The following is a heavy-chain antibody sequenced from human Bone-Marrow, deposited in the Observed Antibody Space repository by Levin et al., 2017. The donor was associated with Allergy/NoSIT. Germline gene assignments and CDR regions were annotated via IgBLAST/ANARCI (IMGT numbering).Heavy chain of an antibody. CDR3: TTELYCSSTTCPYAFDS. D-gene: IGHD2-2*01. CDR1: GFTFINAW. Sequence: PGGSLRLSCAASGFTFINAWMTWVRQAPGKGLEWVGRIKSKTDGATTDYAAPVKGRFTISRDDSQNTLYLQMNSLKTEDTAVYYCTTELYCSSTTCPYAFDSWGQGTMVTVSS. V-gene: IGHV3-15*01. J-gene: IGHJ3*02. CDR2: IKSKTDGATT.